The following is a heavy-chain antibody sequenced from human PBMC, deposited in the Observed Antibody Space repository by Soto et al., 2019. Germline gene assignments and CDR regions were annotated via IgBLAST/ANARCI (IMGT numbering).Heavy chain of an antibody. CDR1: GDSISSYY. V-gene: IGHV4-59*01. CDR2: IYYSGRT. J-gene: IGHJ4*02. CDR3: GRGHLGITTPGTLYDFDY. Sequence: QVQLQESGPRLVKPSETLSLTCTVSGDSISSYYWTWIRQPPGKGLEYIGYIYYSGRTYYNPSLKGRVTRAVDTSNNQCTLKLSSVTAADTAVYYCGRGHLGITTPGTLYDFDYRGQGTLVTVSS. D-gene: IGHD6-13*01.